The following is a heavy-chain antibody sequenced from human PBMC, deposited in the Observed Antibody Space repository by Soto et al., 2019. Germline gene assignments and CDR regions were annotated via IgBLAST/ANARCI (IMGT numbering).Heavy chain of an antibody. Sequence: ASVKVSCKASGYLFTNYGITWVRRAPGQGLEWMGWISANSGITYNAERLQGRVTMTTDTSTSTAYLELRNLGSDDTATYYCARGPTRSYNYFDPWGQGTLVTVSS. J-gene: IGHJ5*02. CDR2: ISANSGIT. V-gene: IGHV1-18*01. CDR1: GYLFTNYG. CDR3: ARGPTRSYNYFDP.